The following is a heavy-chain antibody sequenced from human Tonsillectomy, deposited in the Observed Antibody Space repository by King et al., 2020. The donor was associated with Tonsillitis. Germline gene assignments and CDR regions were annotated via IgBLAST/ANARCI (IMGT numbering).Heavy chain of an antibody. V-gene: IGHV4-38-2*02. Sequence: VQLQESGPGLVKPSETLSLTCTVSAYSISSGYYWGWIRQPPGKGLEWIGSIYESGSTYYNPSLKSRVTISIDTSKNQFSLRLSSVTAADTAVYYGAAAADITYYFDYWGQGTLVTVSS. CDR3: AAAADITYYFDY. D-gene: IGHD6-13*01. CDR2: IYESGST. J-gene: IGHJ4*02. CDR1: AYSISSGYY.